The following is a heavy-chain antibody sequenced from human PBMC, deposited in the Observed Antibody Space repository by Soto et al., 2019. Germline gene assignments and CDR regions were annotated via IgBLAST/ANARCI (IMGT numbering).Heavy chain of an antibody. Sequence: SSVKVSCKASGYTFTSYGISWVRQAPGQGLEWMGWISAYNGNTNYAQKLQGRVTMTTDTSTSTAYMELRSLRSDDTAVYYCASDGHPGSFWLVCYYHDVMYFCAKGTTVSGSA. CDR3: ASDGHPGSFWLVCYYHDVMYF. V-gene: IGHV1-18*01. CDR2: ISAYNGNT. J-gene: IGHJ6*04. CDR1: GYTFTSYG. D-gene: IGHD3-9*01.